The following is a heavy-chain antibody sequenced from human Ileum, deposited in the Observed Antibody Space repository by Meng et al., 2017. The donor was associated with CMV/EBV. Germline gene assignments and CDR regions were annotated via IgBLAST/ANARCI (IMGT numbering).Heavy chain of an antibody. CDR3: AKDWGRDGYNGAFDI. CDR2: IWYDGSNK. CDR1: GFTFSSYG. Sequence: GESLKISCAASGFTFSSYGMHWVRQAPGKGLEWVAVIWYDGSNKYYADSVKGRFTISRDNSKNTLYLQMNSLRAEDTAVYYCAKDWGRDGYNGAFDIWGQGTMVTVSS. J-gene: IGHJ3*02. V-gene: IGHV3-33*06. D-gene: IGHD5-24*01.